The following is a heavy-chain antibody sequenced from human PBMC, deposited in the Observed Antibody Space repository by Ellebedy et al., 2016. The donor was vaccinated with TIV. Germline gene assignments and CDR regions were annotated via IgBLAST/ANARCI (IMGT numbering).Heavy chain of an antibody. Sequence: SETLSLTCSVSGGSIRRSSYYWGWIRQPPGKGLEWIGSIYYSGSTDYNPSLKSRVIISVDTSKNQFSLKLSSVTAADTAVYYGARSLMIFSFDKCYFDFWGRGTLVTVSS. D-gene: IGHD3/OR15-3a*01. V-gene: IGHV4-39*01. J-gene: IGHJ2*01. CDR3: ARSLMIFSFDKCYFDF. CDR2: IYYSGST. CDR1: GGSIRRSSYY.